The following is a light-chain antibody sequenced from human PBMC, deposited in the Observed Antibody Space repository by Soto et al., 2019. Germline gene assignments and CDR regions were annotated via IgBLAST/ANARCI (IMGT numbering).Light chain of an antibody. CDR3: AAWDDSLNEEV. CDR1: SSNIGSKT. J-gene: IGLJ2*01. V-gene: IGLV1-44*01. CDR2: SNT. Sequence: QSVLTQPPSASGTPRQRVSISCSGSSSNIGSKTVNWYQQLPGTAPKLLIYSNTQRPSGVPDRFSGSKSGTSASLAISGLQSEDEADYYCAAWDDSLNEEVFGGGTKVTVL.